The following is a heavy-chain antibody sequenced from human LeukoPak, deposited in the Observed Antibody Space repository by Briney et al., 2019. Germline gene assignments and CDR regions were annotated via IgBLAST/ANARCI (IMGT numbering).Heavy chain of an antibody. Sequence: ASVKVSCKASGYTFTSYGISWVRQAPGQGLEWMGWISAYNGNTNYAQKFQGRVTMTRNTSISTAYMELSSLRSEDTAVYYCARGLKVLRYFDWPTLGYWGQGTLVTVSS. J-gene: IGHJ4*02. CDR3: ARGLKVLRYFDWPTLGY. V-gene: IGHV1-18*01. CDR1: GYTFTSYG. D-gene: IGHD3-9*01. CDR2: ISAYNGNT.